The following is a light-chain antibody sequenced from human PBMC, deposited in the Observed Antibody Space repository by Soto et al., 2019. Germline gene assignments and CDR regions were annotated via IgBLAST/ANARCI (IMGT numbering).Light chain of an antibody. CDR2: CAS. CDR3: QQYYSTPWT. Sequence: DIVMTQSPDSLAVSLGERATINCKSSQSVLYSSNNKNYLAWYQQKPGQPPKLLIYCASTRESGVPDRFSGSGSGTDFTLNISSLQAEDVVVYYCQQYYSTPWTFGQGTKVEIK. CDR1: QSVLYSSNNKNY. V-gene: IGKV4-1*01. J-gene: IGKJ1*01.